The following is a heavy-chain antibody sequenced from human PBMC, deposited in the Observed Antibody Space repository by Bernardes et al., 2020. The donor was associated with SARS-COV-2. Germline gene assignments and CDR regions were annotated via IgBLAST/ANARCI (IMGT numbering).Heavy chain of an antibody. D-gene: IGHD6-13*01. CDR3: AHRAGYSSSWSNWFDP. J-gene: IGHJ5*02. CDR2: IYWDDDK. V-gene: IGHV2-5*02. CDR1: GFSLSTSGVG. Sequence: SGTTLLKPTQTLTLTCPFSGFSLSTSGVGVGWIRQPPGKSLERLALIYWDDDKRYSPSLKSRLTITKDTSKNQVVLTMTNMDPVDTATYYCAHRAGYSSSWSNWFDPWGQGTLVTVSS.